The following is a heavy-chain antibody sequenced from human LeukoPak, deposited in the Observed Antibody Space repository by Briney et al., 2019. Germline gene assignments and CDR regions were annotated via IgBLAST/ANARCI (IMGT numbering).Heavy chain of an antibody. Sequence: SETLSLTCTVSGGSISDSIYYWGWIRQPPGKGLEWIGSIYYSGTTYYNPSLESRVAISIDTSNNQVSLNLSSVTAADTAVYYCAREHRTASCFDCWGQGTLVTVSS. CDR2: IYYSGTT. D-gene: IGHD2-2*01. V-gene: IGHV4-39*07. CDR1: GGSISDSIYY. CDR3: AREHRTASCFDC. J-gene: IGHJ4*01.